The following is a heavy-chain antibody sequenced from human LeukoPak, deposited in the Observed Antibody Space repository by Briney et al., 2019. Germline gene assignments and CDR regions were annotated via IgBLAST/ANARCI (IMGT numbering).Heavy chain of an antibody. CDR1: GGSISSHY. CDR2: TNHVGST. CDR3: ARHYDGRGSGSYYEDY. Sequence: PSETLSLTCTVSGGSISSHYWSWIRQPPGRGLQWVGYTNHVGSTDYKPSLKSRVSISIDTSKNQFSLKLSSVTAADTAVYYCARHYDGRGSGSYYEDYWGQGTLVIVSS. V-gene: IGHV4-59*08. J-gene: IGHJ4*02. D-gene: IGHD1-26*01.